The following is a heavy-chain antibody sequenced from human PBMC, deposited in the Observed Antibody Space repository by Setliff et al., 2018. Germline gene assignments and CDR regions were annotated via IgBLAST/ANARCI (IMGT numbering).Heavy chain of an antibody. V-gene: IGHV4-39*07. J-gene: IGHJ4*02. CDR1: GGSISNSSYT. CDR2: LYYNGDT. Sequence: SETLSLTCTVSGGSISNSSYTWGWIRQPPGKGLEWIGGLYYNGDTYYNPSPKSRVTISADTSKNQFSLKLTSLTAADTAVYYCGRLRGYCCGGRCKGHYALDYWGQGTLVTVSS. D-gene: IGHD2-15*01. CDR3: GRLRGYCCGGRCKGHYALDY.